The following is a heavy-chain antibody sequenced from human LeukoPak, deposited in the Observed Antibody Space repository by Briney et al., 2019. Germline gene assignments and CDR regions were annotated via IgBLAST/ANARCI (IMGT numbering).Heavy chain of an antibody. J-gene: IGHJ4*02. Sequence: PGGSLRLSCAASEFTFSSYAMNWVRQAPGKGLEWVSTISGSGGSTYYADSVKGRFTISRDNSKNTLSLQMNSLRAEDTAVYYCAKDLRTRRPGIVVVPAAMGDYWGQGTLVTVSS. CDR2: ISGSGGST. CDR1: EFTFSSYA. D-gene: IGHD2-2*01. V-gene: IGHV3-23*01. CDR3: AKDLRTRRPGIVVVPAAMGDY.